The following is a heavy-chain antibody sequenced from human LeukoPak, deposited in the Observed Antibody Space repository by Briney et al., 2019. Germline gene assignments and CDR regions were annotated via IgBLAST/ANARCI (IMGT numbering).Heavy chain of an antibody. CDR1: GFTVSNNY. CDR2: IYSGGST. V-gene: IGHV3-66*01. CDR3: AREIGKWELPGHYYGMDV. D-gene: IGHD1-26*01. Sequence: GGSQRLSCAASGFTVSNNYMSWVRQAPGKGLEWVSVIYSGGSTYYADSVKGRFTISRDNSKNTLYLQMNSLRAEDTAVYYCAREIGKWELPGHYYGMDVWGQGTTVTVSS. J-gene: IGHJ6*02.